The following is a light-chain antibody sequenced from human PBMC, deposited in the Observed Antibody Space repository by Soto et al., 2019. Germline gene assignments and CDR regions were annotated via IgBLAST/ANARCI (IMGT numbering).Light chain of an antibody. Sequence: DIQMTQSPSTLSASAGDRVTITCRASQSINSWLAWYQQKPGKAPKLLIHDASSLESGVPSRFSGSGSGTEFTLTISSLQPDDFAAYYCQQFPSFPITFGQGPRLDVK. J-gene: IGKJ5*01. CDR3: QQFPSFPIT. CDR1: QSINSW. V-gene: IGKV1-5*01. CDR2: DAS.